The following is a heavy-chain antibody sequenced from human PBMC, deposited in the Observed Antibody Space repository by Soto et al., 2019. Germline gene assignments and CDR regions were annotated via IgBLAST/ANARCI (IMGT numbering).Heavy chain of an antibody. CDR1: EFTFRNCG. Sequence: PVVSHSLSYISAEFTFRNCGMYWVRPAPGKGLEWVAVVSYDGNHKYYADSVKGRFTVSRDNAKNMLYLQMNSLRGEDTAVYYCAKAVGQQLVLNYGMDVWGQGTTVTVS. J-gene: IGHJ6*02. CDR2: VSYDGNHK. D-gene: IGHD6-13*01. CDR3: AKAVGQQLVLNYGMDV. V-gene: IGHV3-30*18.